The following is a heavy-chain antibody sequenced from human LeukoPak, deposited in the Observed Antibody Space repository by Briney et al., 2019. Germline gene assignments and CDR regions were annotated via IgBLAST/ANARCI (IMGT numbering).Heavy chain of an antibody. D-gene: IGHD2-15*01. V-gene: IGHV1-18*01. CDR3: ARGHDWSGTGYCSGGSCYRDEYFQH. J-gene: IGHJ1*01. CDR1: GYSFISYG. Sequence: VASVKVSCKASGYSFISYGISWVRQAPGQGLEWMGWTSPYNGNTNYAQKVQGRVTMTTDTSTRTAYMELRSLRSDDTAVYYCARGHDWSGTGYCSGGSCYRDEYFQHWGQGTLVTVSS. CDR2: TSPYNGNT.